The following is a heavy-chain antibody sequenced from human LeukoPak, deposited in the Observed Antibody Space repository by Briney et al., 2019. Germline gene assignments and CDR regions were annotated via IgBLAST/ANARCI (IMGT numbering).Heavy chain of an antibody. Sequence: GGSLRLPCAASGFTFSGSAMHWVRQASGKGLEWVGRIRSKANSYATAYAASVKGRFTISRDDSKNTAYLQMNSLKTEDTAVYYCTRGNDYGDFRGFDPWGQGTLVTVSS. D-gene: IGHD4-17*01. J-gene: IGHJ5*02. CDR3: TRGNDYGDFRGFDP. CDR1: GFTFSGSA. V-gene: IGHV3-73*01. CDR2: IRSKANSYAT.